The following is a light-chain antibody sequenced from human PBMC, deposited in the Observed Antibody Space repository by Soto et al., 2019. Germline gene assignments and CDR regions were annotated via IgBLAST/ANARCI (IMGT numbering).Light chain of an antibody. CDR3: QQYGSSLPLT. V-gene: IGKV3-20*01. CDR2: GAS. J-gene: IGKJ4*01. CDR1: QSVSRSY. Sequence: EIVLTQSPGTLSLSPGERATLSCRASQSVSRSYLAWYQQKPGQAPRLLIFGASSRATGIPDRFSGSGSGTDFTLTISRLEPEDFAVYYCQQYGSSLPLTFGGGTKVDIK.